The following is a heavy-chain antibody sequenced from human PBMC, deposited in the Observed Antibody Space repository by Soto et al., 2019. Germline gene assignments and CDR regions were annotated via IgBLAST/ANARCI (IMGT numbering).Heavy chain of an antibody. V-gene: IGHV6-1*01. CDR1: VDIVSSNSAA. J-gene: IGHJ5*02. CDR2: TYYRPKWYN. CDR3: ARDSSSWFFNWFDP. D-gene: IGHD6-13*01. Sequence: SPTLSLTCAISVDIVSSNSAAWNCIGQSPSRGLEWLGRTYYRPKWYNDYAVSVKSRITINPDTSKNQFSLQLNSVTPEDTAVYYCARDSSSWFFNWFDPWGQGTLVTVSS.